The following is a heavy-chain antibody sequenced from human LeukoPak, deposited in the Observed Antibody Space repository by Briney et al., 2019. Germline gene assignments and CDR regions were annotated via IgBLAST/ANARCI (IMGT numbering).Heavy chain of an antibody. CDR1: AFTFSDYW. V-gene: IGHV3-7*01. Sequence: GGSLRLSCAAPAFTFSDYWMSWVRQAPGKGLEWVANINQDGGEKYYVDSVKGRFTISRDNAKNSLYLQMNSLRAEDTAVYFCARDKEVGATRLDYWGQGTLVTVSS. CDR2: INQDGGEK. J-gene: IGHJ4*02. CDR3: ARDKEVGATRLDY. D-gene: IGHD1-26*01.